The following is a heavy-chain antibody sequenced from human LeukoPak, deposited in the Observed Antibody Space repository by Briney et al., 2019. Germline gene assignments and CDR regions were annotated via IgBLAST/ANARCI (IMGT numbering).Heavy chain of an antibody. CDR1: GFTFSNYD. V-gene: IGHV3-13*04. J-gene: IGHJ4*02. CDR2: IGTAGDT. Sequence: GGSLRLSCAASGFTFSNYDMHWVRQARGKGLEWVAAIGTAGDTYYPGSVKGRFTSYRENANNSLYLQMNSLRAEDAAVYYCARDFELSHWGRGTLVSVSS. CDR3: ARDFELSH. D-gene: IGHD3-16*02.